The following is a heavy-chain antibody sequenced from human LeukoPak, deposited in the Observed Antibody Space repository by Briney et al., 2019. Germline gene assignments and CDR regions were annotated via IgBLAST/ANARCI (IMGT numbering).Heavy chain of an antibody. V-gene: IGHV5-51*01. D-gene: IGHD2/OR15-2a*01. J-gene: IGHJ4*02. CDR2: IYPGDFDI. CDR1: RYTFTKDW. Sequence: GESLKISCKGSRYTFTKDWIGWVRQTPDKGLEWKAMIYPGDFDIRYSPSFQGQVSISVDKSINTAYLQWSSLKASDTAMYYCVTGCRGAIYDPAHNWGQGTLVTVSA. CDR3: VTGCRGAIYDPAHN.